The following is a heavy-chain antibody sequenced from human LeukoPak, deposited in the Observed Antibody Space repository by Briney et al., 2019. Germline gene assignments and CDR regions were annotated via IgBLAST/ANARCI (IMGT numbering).Heavy chain of an antibody. V-gene: IGHV3-21*01. CDR1: GFTSSNSA. CDR2: IDYDSSHI. D-gene: IGHD3-9*01. CDR3: ARDPLRYLRVGHYDY. J-gene: IGHJ4*02. Sequence: PGGSLRLSCAASGFTSSNSAMNWVRQVPGKGLEWVSSIDYDSSHIYYAASVRGRFTISRDNARNSVYLQMNSLRVEDTAVYYCARDPLRYLRVGHYDYWGQGTLVAVSS.